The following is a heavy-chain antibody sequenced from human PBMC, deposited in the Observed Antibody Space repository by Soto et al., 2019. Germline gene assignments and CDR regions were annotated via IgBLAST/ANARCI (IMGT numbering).Heavy chain of an antibody. Sequence: SSETLSLTCAVSGGSISSGGYYWSWIRQPPGKGLEWIGYIYYSGSTNYNPSLKSRVTISVDTSKDQFSLKLSSVTAADTAVYYCARRYGGNFDYWGQGTLVTVSS. CDR1: GGSISSGGYY. D-gene: IGHD1-26*01. CDR2: IYYSGST. V-gene: IGHV4-61*08. J-gene: IGHJ4*02. CDR3: ARRYGGNFDY.